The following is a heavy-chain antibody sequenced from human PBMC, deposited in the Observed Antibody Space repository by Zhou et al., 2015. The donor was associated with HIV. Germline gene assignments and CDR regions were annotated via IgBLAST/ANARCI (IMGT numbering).Heavy chain of an antibody. Sequence: QVQLVQSGAEVKKPGSSVKVSCKASGGTFSNYGVSWVRQAPGQGLEWMGGIIPIFGSANYAQRFQGRVTITADESTSTAYMELSSLRSEDTAVYYCARGRTGLLRREYYFDYWGQGTLVTVSS. D-gene: IGHD1-1*01. J-gene: IGHJ4*02. CDR3: ARGRTGLLRREYYFDY. CDR2: IIPIFGSA. V-gene: IGHV1-69*12. CDR1: GGTFSNYG.